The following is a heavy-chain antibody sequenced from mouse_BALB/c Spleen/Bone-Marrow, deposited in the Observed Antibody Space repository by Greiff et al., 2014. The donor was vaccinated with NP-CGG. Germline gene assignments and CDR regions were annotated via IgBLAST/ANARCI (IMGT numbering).Heavy chain of an antibody. D-gene: IGHD1-1*01. CDR3: ARDYYGSSFDY. J-gene: IGHJ2*01. CDR1: GFTFSSYG. V-gene: IGHV5-6-3*01. Sequence: EVHLVESGGGLVQPGGSLKLSCAASGFTFSSYGMSWVRQTPDKRLELVATINSNGGSTYYPDSVKGRFTISRDNVKNTLYLQMSSLKSEDTAMYYCARDYYGSSFDYWGQGTTLTVSS. CDR2: INSNGGST.